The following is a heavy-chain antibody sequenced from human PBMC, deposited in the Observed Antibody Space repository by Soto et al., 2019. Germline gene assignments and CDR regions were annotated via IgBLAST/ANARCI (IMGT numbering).Heavy chain of an antibody. CDR1: GGSISSGDYY. CDR3: ARGDIVLVPAALGFDP. CDR2: IYYSGST. J-gene: IGHJ5*02. D-gene: IGHD2-2*01. Sequence: QVQLQESGPGLVKPSQTLSLTCTVSGGSISSGDYYWSWIRQPPGKGLEWIGYIYYSGSTYYNPSLKSRVTISVDTSKNQFSLKLSSVTAADTAVYYCARGDIVLVPAALGFDPWGQGTLVTVSS. V-gene: IGHV4-30-4*01.